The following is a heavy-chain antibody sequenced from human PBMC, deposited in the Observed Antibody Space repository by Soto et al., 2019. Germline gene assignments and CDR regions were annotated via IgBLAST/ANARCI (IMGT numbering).Heavy chain of an antibody. CDR3: AKRSSSSTFDY. D-gene: IGHD6-6*01. Sequence: EVQLLESGGGLVQPGGSLRLSCAASGFTFSSYAMSWVRQAPGKGLEWVSVIRGSDDSTYYADSVKGRFTISRDNSKNPLYLQMNSLRAEDTAVYYCAKRSSSSTFDYWGQGTLVTVSS. CDR2: IRGSDDST. J-gene: IGHJ4*02. CDR1: GFTFSSYA. V-gene: IGHV3-23*01.